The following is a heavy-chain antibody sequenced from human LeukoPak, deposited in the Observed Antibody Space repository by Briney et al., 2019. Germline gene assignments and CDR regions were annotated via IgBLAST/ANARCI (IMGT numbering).Heavy chain of an antibody. J-gene: IGHJ4*02. Sequence: ASVKVSCKASGYTFTGYYMHWVRQAPGQGLEWMAWINPNSGGTNYAQRFQGRVTMTRDTSISTAYMELSRLRSDDTAVYYCARVGVRIAARRGHDYWGQGTLVTVSS. CDR2: INPNSGGT. CDR3: ARVGVRIAARRGHDY. CDR1: GYTFTGYY. D-gene: IGHD6-6*01. V-gene: IGHV1-2*02.